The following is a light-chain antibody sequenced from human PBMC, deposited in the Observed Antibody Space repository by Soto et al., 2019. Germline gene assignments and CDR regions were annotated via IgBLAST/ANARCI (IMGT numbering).Light chain of an antibody. CDR1: QSVSSY. Sequence: EIVLTQSPPTRSFSPGEKATLSARPSQSVSSYLAWYQQKPGQAPRLLIYDASNRATGIPARFSGSGSGTDFTLTISSLEPEDFAVYYCQQRSTWPLTFGGGTKV. CDR3: QQRSTWPLT. V-gene: IGKV3-11*01. CDR2: DAS. J-gene: IGKJ4*01.